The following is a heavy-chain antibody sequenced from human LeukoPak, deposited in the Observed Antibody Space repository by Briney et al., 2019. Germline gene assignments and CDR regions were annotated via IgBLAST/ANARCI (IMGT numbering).Heavy chain of an antibody. CDR2: IYYSGST. CDR3: ARVAASGILTGYYGYYFDH. V-gene: IGHV4-59*01. D-gene: IGHD3-9*01. Sequence: KPSETLSLTCTVSGGSISSYYWSWIRQPPGKGLEWIGYIYYSGSTNYNPSLKSRVTISVDTSKNQFSLKLSSVTAADTAVYYCARVAASGILTGYYGYYFDHWGQGTTVTVSS. CDR1: GGSISSYY. J-gene: IGHJ4*03.